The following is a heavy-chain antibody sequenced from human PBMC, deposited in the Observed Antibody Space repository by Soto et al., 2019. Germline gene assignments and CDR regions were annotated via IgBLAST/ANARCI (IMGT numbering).Heavy chain of an antibody. CDR2: IKQDGSQK. CDR1: GLTFSSYW. Sequence: GGTPRLSCAASGLTFSSYWMSWVRQAPGKGLEWVANIKQDGSQKYYVDSVKGRFTISRDNAKNSLYLQMNSLRVEDTAVYYCASAYYYDSSHYSLAAFRGQRMLGTVSS. V-gene: IGHV3-7*01. CDR3: ASAYYYDSSHYSLAAF. D-gene: IGHD3-22*01. J-gene: IGHJ1*01.